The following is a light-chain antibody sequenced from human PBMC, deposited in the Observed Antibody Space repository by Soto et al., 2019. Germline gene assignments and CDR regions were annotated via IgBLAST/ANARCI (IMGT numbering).Light chain of an antibody. CDR1: QSGGNNY. CDR2: GAS. J-gene: IGKJ2*01. CDR3: QQYGSSPYT. V-gene: IGKV3-20*01. Sequence: EIGLTQSPGTLDLSPGEIATLSCRAGQSGGNNYLAWYQQKPGQSPRLLIYGASNRATGIPYRFNGRGSWTDFTLTISRLDPDDFAVYFGQQYGSSPYTVGQGTKLEIQ.